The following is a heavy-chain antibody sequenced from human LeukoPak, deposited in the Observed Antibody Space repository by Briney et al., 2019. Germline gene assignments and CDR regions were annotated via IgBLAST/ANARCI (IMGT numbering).Heavy chain of an antibody. V-gene: IGHV4-34*01. Sequence: SETLSLTCAVYGGSFSGYYWNWIRQPPGKGLEGIGEINHSGSTNYNPSLKSRVTISVDTSKNDFSLKLSSVTAADTAVYYCERGPQYDILTGYYNERYFDYWGQGTLVTVSS. J-gene: IGHJ4*02. CDR1: GGSFSGYY. CDR3: ERGPQYDILTGYYNERYFDY. D-gene: IGHD3-9*01. CDR2: INHSGST.